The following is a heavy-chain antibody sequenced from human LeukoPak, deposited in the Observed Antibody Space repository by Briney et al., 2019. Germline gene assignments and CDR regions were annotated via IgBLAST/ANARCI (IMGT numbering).Heavy chain of an antibody. D-gene: IGHD5-12*01. V-gene: IGHV1-18*01. CDR2: ISAYNGNT. J-gene: IGHJ3*02. CDR3: ARVAWLRFSAFDI. Sequence: ASVKVSCKASGYTFTSYGISWVRQAPGQGLEWMGWISAYNGNTNYAQKFQGRVTMTRDTSISTAYMELSRLRSDDTAVYYCARVAWLRFSAFDIWGQGTMVTVSS. CDR1: GYTFTSYG.